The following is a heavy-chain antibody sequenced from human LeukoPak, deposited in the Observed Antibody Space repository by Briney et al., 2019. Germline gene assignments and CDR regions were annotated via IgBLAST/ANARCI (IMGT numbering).Heavy chain of an antibody. J-gene: IGHJ5*02. Sequence: PSETLSLTCAVYGGSFSGYYWTYIRQPPGKGLEWIGEINHSGSTNYNPSLKSRVTISVDTSKNQFSLKLSSVTAADTAVYYRARSHYYDSSGSHNNWFDPWGQGTLVTVSS. CDR2: INHSGST. V-gene: IGHV4-34*01. CDR1: GGSFSGYY. D-gene: IGHD3-22*01. CDR3: ARSHYYDSSGSHNNWFDP.